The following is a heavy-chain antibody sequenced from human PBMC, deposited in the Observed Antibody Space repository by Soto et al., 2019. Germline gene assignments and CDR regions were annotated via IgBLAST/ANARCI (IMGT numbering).Heavy chain of an antibody. CDR1: GYTFTGYY. D-gene: IGHD6-19*01. CDR3: ARETTGYSSGQGGGYYYYYGMDV. V-gene: IGHV1-2*02. J-gene: IGHJ6*02. Sequence: QVQLVQSGAEVKKPGASVKVSCKASGYTFTGYYMHWVRQAPGQGLEWMGWINPNSGGTNYAQKFQGRVTMTRDTSISTAYMELSRLRSDDTAVYYCARETTGYSSGQGGGYYYYYGMDVWGQGTTVTVSS. CDR2: INPNSGGT.